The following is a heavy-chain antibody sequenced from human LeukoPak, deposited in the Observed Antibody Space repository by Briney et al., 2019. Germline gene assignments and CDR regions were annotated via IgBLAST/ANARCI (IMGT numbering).Heavy chain of an antibody. CDR3: AREGELRYFDWFAEPRKFSRGGYYYYMDV. CDR2: INPNSGGT. J-gene: IGHJ6*03. Sequence: GASVKVSCKASGYTFTGYYMHWVRQAPGQGLEWMGWINPNSGGTNYAQKLQGRVTMTTDTSTSTAYMELRSLRSDDTAVYYCAREGELRYFDWFAEPRKFSRGGYYYYMDVWGKGTTVTISS. D-gene: IGHD3-9*01. CDR1: GYTFTGYY. V-gene: IGHV1-2*02.